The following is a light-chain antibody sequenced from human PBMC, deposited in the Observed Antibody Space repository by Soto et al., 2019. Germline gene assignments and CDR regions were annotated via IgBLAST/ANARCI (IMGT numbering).Light chain of an antibody. J-gene: IGKJ4*01. V-gene: IGKV1-33*01. CDR2: DAS. CDR1: QDISNY. Sequence: DIQMTPSPSSLSASVGDRVTITCQASQDISNYLNWYQQKPGKAPKLLIYDASNLETGVPSRFSGSGSGTDFTLTISSLQPEDVATYYCQKYNRVPLTFGGGTKVDIK. CDR3: QKYNRVPLT.